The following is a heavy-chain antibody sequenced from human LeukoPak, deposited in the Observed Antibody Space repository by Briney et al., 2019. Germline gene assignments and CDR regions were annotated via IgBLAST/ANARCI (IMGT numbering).Heavy chain of an antibody. CDR2: ISAYNGNT. CDR3: AFSYYYDSSGYSIQ. D-gene: IGHD3-22*01. J-gene: IGHJ4*02. V-gene: IGHV1-18*01. Sequence: ASVKVSCKASGYTFTSYGISWVRQAPGQGLEWMGWISAYNGNTDYAQKLQGRVTMTTDTSTSTAYMELRSLRSDDTAVYYCAFSYYYDSSGYSIQWGQGTLVTVSS. CDR1: GYTFTSYG.